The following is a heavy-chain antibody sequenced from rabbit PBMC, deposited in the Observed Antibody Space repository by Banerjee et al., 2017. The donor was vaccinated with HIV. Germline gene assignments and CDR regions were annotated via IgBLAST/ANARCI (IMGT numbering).Heavy chain of an antibody. Sequence: QSLEESGGDLVKPGASLTLTCTASGIDFSRYYYMCWVRQAPGKGLEWIACIYAGSSGSTYYASWAKGRFTISKSSSTTVTLQMTSLTAADTATYFCARGAGIHYADLWGQGTLVTVS. D-gene: IGHD4-2*01. CDR2: IYAGSSGST. J-gene: IGHJ4*01. V-gene: IGHV1S40*01. CDR3: ARGAGIHYADL. CDR1: GIDFSRYYY.